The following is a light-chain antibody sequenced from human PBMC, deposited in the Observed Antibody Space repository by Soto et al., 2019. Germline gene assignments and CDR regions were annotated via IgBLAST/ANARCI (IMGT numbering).Light chain of an antibody. J-gene: IGKJ2*01. CDR1: RSLSSSY. V-gene: IGKV3-20*01. CDR3: QQQGT. CDR2: AAS. Sequence: EIVLTQSPGTLSLSPGERATLSCRASRSLSSSYVVWYQQKPGQAPRLLIYAASRRATGIPDRFSGSGSATEYTLTISILEPEEFAVYYCQQQGTFGQGTKLEIK.